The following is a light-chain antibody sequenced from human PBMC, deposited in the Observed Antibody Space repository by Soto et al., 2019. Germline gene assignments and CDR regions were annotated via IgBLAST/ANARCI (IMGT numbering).Light chain of an antibody. CDR2: FAS. CDR1: QSIGNS. J-gene: IGKJ4*01. CDR3: QHRAG. Sequence: QMTQSPSSLSASVGDRVTITCRASQSIGNSLNWYQQKSGKAPRLLIFFASNLQSGVPSRFSGSGSGTDFTLSISSLRPEDFATYYCQHRAGFGGGTKVGIK. V-gene: IGKV1-39*01.